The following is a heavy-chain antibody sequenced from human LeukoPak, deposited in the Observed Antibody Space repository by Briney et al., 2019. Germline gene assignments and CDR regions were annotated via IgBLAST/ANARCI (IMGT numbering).Heavy chain of an antibody. CDR2: IIPIFGTA. D-gene: IGHD2-15*01. CDR1: GGTFSSYA. Sequence: PSVKLSCKASGGTFSSYAISWVRQAPGQGLEWMEGIIPIFGTANYAQKFQGRVTITTDESTSTAYMELSSLRSEDTAVYYCARGSKVLVAATYDWGQGTLVTVSS. CDR3: ARGSKVLVAATYD. J-gene: IGHJ4*02. V-gene: IGHV1-69*05.